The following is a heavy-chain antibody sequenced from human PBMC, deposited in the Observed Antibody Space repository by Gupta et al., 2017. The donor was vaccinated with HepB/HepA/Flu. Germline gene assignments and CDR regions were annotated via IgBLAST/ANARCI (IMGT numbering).Heavy chain of an antibody. CDR3: ARDGRGATNFDY. V-gene: IGHV1-8*03. J-gene: IGHJ4*02. CDR1: GYTFTSFD. D-gene: IGHD1-26*01. Sequence: QVQLVQSGAEVQKPGAVVKVSCKASGYTFTSFDSNWVRQATGQGLEWMGWMNPNSGNTGYAQKFQGRVTITRNTSISTAYMELSSLRSEDTAVYYCARDGRGATNFDYWGQGTLVTVSS. CDR2: MNPNSGNT.